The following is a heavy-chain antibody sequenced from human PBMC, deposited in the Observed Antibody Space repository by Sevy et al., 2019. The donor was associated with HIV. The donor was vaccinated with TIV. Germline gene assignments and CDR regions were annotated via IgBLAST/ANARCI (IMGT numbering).Heavy chain of an antibody. CDR3: VSRNSWYVFDY. D-gene: IGHD6-13*01. Sequence: GGSLRLSCAASGFTFDDYAMHWVRQAPGKGLEWVSGIVWNRGSIAYTDSVKGRFTISGDKAKNSLYLQMNSLRTEDTALYYCVSRNSWYVFDYWGQGTLVTVSS. CDR1: GFTFDDYA. CDR2: IVWNRGSI. J-gene: IGHJ4*02. V-gene: IGHV3-9*01.